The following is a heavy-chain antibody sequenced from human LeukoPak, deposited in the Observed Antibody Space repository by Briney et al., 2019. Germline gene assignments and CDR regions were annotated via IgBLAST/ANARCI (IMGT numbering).Heavy chain of an antibody. D-gene: IGHD6-13*01. J-gene: IGHJ4*02. CDR1: GFTFRSYA. CDR2: ISGSGGST. CDR3: ARFPGIAAAGTNFDY. Sequence: GGSLRLSCAAPGFTFRSYAMSWVRQAPGKGLEWVSAISGSGGSTYYADSVKGRFTIPRDNSKNPLYLQMNSLRAEDTAVYYCARFPGIAAAGTNFDYWGQGTLVTVSS. V-gene: IGHV3-23*01.